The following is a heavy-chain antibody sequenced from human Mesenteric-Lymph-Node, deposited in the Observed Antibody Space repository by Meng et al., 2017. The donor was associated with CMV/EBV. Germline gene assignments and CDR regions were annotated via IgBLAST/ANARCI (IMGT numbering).Heavy chain of an antibody. V-gene: IGHV3-33*08. CDR1: GFIFRDYW. J-gene: IGHJ1*01. D-gene: IGHD2-8*02. CDR2: IWYNGRNR. Sequence: GESLKISCAASGFIFRDYWMTWLRQAPGKGLEWVAVIWYNGRNRYYADSVKGRFTISRDDSENTVYLQMNSLRAEDTAVYYCSRQSHGYCTDTACNGFQHWGQGTLVTVSS. CDR3: SRQSHGYCTDTACNGFQH.